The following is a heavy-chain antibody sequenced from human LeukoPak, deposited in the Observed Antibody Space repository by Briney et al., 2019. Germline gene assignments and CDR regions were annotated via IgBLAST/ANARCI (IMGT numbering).Heavy chain of an antibody. Sequence: PGGSLRLSCAASGFTFSSYGMHWVRQAPGKGLEWVAVIWYDGSHKYYADSVKRRFTISRDNSKNTLHLQMNSLRAEDTAVYYCARDLLLWFGELSGDSDYWGQGTLVTVSS. CDR2: IWYDGSHK. CDR1: GFTFSSYG. V-gene: IGHV3-33*01. CDR3: ARDLLLWFGELSGDSDY. J-gene: IGHJ4*02. D-gene: IGHD3-10*01.